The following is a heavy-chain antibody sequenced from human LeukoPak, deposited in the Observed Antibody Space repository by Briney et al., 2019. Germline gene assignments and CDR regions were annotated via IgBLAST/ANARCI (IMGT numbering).Heavy chain of an antibody. CDR2: ISYDGSNN. J-gene: IGHJ4*02. CDR1: GFPFSSYA. V-gene: IGHV3-30-3*01. Sequence: GGSLRLSCAASGFPFSSYAMHWARLAPGKGLEWVAVISYDGSNNYYADSVKGRFTISRDNSKNTLYLQMNSLRAEDTAVYYCARSGSSPYFDYWGQGTLVTVSS. D-gene: IGHD1-26*01. CDR3: ARSGSSPYFDY.